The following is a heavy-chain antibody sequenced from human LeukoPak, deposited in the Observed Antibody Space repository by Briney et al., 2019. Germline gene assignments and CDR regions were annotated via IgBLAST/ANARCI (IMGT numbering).Heavy chain of an antibody. CDR2: IYYSEST. J-gene: IGHJ4*02. CDR1: SGSIDSDYYY. V-gene: IGHV4-39*01. Sequence: SETQSLTCRVSSGSIDSDYYYWAWLRQPPGKRLEWIGRIYYSESTYYNPSLKSRVTMSVDRSESQISLKLSSVTAADTAVYYCARHLKQQPHDYWGRGTLVTVSS. CDR3: ARHLKQQPHDY. D-gene: IGHD6-13*01.